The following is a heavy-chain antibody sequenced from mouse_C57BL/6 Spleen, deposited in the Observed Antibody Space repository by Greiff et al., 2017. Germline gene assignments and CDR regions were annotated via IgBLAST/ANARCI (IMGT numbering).Heavy chain of an antibody. V-gene: IGHV1-61*01. CDR1: GYTFTSYW. CDR3: ARVGRGY. Sequence: QVQLQQPGAELVRPGSSVTLSCKASGYTFTSYWMDWVKQRPGQGLEWIGNIYPSDSETHYNQKFKDKATLTVDKSSSTAYMQLSSQTSEDSAVYDCARVGRGYWGQGTTLTVSS. J-gene: IGHJ2*01. CDR2: IYPSDSET. D-gene: IGHD4-1*01.